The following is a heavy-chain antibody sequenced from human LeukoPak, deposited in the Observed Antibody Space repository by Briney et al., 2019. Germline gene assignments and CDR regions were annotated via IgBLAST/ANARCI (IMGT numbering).Heavy chain of an antibody. CDR1: GFTFSSYG. Sequence: GRSLRLSCAASGFTFSSYGMHWVRQAPGKGLEWVAGISYDGSNKYYADSVKGRFTISRDNSKNTLYLQMNSLRAEDTAVYYCAKEVYYYDSSGYPNFDYWGQGTLVTVSS. J-gene: IGHJ4*02. CDR2: ISYDGSNK. V-gene: IGHV3-30*18. CDR3: AKEVYYYDSSGYPNFDY. D-gene: IGHD3-22*01.